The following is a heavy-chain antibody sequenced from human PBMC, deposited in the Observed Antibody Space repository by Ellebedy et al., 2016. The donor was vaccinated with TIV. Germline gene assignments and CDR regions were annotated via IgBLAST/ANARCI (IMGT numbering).Heavy chain of an antibody. J-gene: IGHJ4*02. D-gene: IGHD1-26*01. CDR1: GYKFTNYW. V-gene: IGHV5-51*01. Sequence: KVSCKGSGYKFTNYWIGWVRQMPGNGLEWMGIVWPGDSDARYSPSFQGQVTISVDKFISTAYLQWSSLRASDSAMYYCARQGGSYWANLDSWGQGTLVTVSS. CDR3: ARQGGSYWANLDS. CDR2: VWPGDSDA.